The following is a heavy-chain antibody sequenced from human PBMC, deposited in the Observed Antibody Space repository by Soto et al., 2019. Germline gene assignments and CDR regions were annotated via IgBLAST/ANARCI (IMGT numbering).Heavy chain of an antibody. CDR3: ARARNLWFGELGAFDI. J-gene: IGHJ3*02. CDR1: GFTVSSNY. V-gene: IGHV3-53*01. Sequence: GGSLRLSCAASGFTVSSNYMSWVRQAPGKGLEWVSVIYSGGSTYYADSVKGRFTISRDNSKNTLYLQMNSLRAEDTAVYYCARARNLWFGELGAFDIWGQGTMVTV. D-gene: IGHD3-10*01. CDR2: IYSGGST.